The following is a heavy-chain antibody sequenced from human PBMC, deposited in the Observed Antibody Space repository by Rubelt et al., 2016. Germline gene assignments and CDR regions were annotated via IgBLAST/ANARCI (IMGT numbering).Heavy chain of an antibody. V-gene: IGHV3-30*04. CDR1: GFTFSSYA. Sequence: QVQLVESGGGLVQPGGSLRLSCAASGFTFSSYAMHWVRQAPGKGLEWVAVISYDGSNKYDADSVKGRFTISRDNSKNKLYLKMNSLRAEDTAVDYWAKAAHCSSTTCHVHGMDVWGQGTTVTVSS. J-gene: IGHJ6*02. D-gene: IGHD2-2*01. CDR2: ISYDGSNK. CDR3: AKAAHCSSTTCHVHGMDV.